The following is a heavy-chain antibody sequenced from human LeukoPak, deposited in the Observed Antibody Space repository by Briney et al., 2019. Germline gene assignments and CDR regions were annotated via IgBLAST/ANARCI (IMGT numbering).Heavy chain of an antibody. D-gene: IGHD2-2*01. J-gene: IGHJ4*02. V-gene: IGHV3-30*18. CDR1: GFTFSTYG. CDR2: ISYDGSNK. CDR3: ANREYHLPALY. Sequence: GGSLRLSCAASGFTFSTYGMHWVRQAPGKGLEWVAVISYDGSNKYYADSVKGRFTISRDNSKNTLYPQMNSLRAEDTAVYYCANREYHLPALYWGQGTLVTASS.